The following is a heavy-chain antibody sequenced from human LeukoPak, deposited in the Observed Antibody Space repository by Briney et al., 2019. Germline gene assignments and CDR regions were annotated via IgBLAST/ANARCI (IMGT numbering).Heavy chain of an antibody. CDR3: ARADYSSGWNDWFDP. J-gene: IGHJ5*02. V-gene: IGHV4-59*01. CDR2: IYYSGST. CDR1: GGSISSYY. Sequence: KPSETLSLTCTVSGGSISSYYWSWIRQPPGKGLEWIGYIYYSGSTNYNPSLKSRVTISVDTSQNQFSLKLSSVTAADTAVYYRARADYSSGWNDWFDPWGQGTLVTVSS. D-gene: IGHD6-19*01.